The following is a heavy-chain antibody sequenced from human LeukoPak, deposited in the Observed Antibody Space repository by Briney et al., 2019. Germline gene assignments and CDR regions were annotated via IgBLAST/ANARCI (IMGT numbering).Heavy chain of an antibody. CDR2: INPNSGGT. J-gene: IGHJ4*02. D-gene: IGHD6-13*01. V-gene: IGHV1-2*02. Sequence: EWMGWINPNSGGTNYAQKFQGRVTMTRDTSISTAYMELSRLRSDDTAVYYCARSPSAALDYWGQGTLVTVSS. CDR3: ARSPSAALDY.